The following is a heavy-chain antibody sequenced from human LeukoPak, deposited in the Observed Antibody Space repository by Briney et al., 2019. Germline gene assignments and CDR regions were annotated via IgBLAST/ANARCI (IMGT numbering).Heavy chain of an antibody. CDR2: IDYSGST. CDR3: ARDQIDSSGYYYSNWSDP. CDR1: GGSISSYY. V-gene: IGHV4-59*01. D-gene: IGHD3-22*01. J-gene: IGHJ5*02. Sequence: KPSETLSLTCTVSGGSISSYYWSWSRQPPGKGLEWIGYIDYSGSTNYNPSLKSRVTISVDTSKNQFSLNLSSVTAADTAVYYCARDQIDSSGYYYSNWSDPWGHGTPVTVSS.